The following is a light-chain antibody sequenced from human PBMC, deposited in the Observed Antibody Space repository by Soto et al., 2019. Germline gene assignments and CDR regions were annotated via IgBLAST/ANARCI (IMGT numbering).Light chain of an antibody. V-gene: IGLV2-14*03. CDR3: SSYTTSSTVV. CDR2: EVS. CDR1: SSDVGGYTF. Sequence: QSVLTQPASVIGSRGQSNTISCTGTSSDVGGYTFASWYQQHPGKAPKLMIYEVSSRPSGVSNRFSGSKSGNTASMTISGLQPEDEADYYCSSYTTSSTVVFGTGTKVTV. J-gene: IGLJ1*01.